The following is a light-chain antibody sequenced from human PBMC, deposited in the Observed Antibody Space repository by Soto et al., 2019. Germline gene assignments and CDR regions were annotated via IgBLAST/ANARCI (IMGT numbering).Light chain of an antibody. J-gene: IGKJ4*01. Sequence: EIVLTQSPATLSLSPGERATLSCRASQRITTYLAWYQQKPGQAPRLLIYGASSRATGIPDRFSGGGSGTDFTLTISRLEPEDFAVYYCQQFSSYPLTFGGGTKV. CDR1: QRITTY. CDR3: QQFSSYPLT. V-gene: IGKV3-20*01. CDR2: GAS.